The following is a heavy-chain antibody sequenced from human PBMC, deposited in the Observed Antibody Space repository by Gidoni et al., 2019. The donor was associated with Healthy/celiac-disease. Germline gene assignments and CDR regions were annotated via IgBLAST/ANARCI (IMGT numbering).Heavy chain of an antibody. J-gene: IGHJ6*03. Sequence: QVQLQESGPGLVKPSETLSLTCTVSGGSISSYYWSWIRQPPGKGLEWIGYIYYSGSTNYNPSLKSRVTISVDTSKNQFSLKLSSVTAADTAVYYCARVSGGPDINTPRSYYYYYYMDVWGKGTTVTVSS. CDR2: IYYSGST. V-gene: IGHV4-59*01. D-gene: IGHD3-10*01. CDR1: GGSISSYY. CDR3: ARVSGGPDINTPRSYYYYYYMDV.